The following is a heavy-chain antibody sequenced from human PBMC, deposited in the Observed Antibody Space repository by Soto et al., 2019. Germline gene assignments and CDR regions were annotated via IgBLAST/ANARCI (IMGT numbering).Heavy chain of an antibody. D-gene: IGHD2-8*02. V-gene: IGHV3-23*01. CDR1: GSFCSSYD. J-gene: IGHJ3*02. CDR3: AKATATGGGAFDI. CDR2: ILVDGRT. Sequence: GGSLRLSCAASGSFCSSYDMSWVRQAPGKGLEWVSTILVDGRTFYVDSVKGRFTISRDSSQNTVYLQMNSLTVGDTALYYCAKATATGGGAFDICGQGTMVTVSS.